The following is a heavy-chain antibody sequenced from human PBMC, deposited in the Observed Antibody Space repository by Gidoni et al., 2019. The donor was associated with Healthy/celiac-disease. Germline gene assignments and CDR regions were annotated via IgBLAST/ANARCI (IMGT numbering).Heavy chain of an antibody. D-gene: IGHD2-15*01. CDR1: GGSFSNYY. J-gene: IGHJ4*02. V-gene: IGHV4-34*01. CDR3: SSRATYGRGGWGDF. Sequence: QVQVQQWGAGLLKPSETLYLTCGIYGGSFSNYYWSWIRQTPGRGLEWIGEVTHSGRTDYNPSLKSRATISVDTSKNQFSLRLTSVTAADTAVYYCSSRATYGRGGWGDFWGQGTLVTVSS. CDR2: VTHSGRT.